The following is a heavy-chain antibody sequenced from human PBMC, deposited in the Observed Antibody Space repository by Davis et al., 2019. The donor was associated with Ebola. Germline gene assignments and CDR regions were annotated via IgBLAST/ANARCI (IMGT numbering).Heavy chain of an antibody. J-gene: IGHJ4*02. D-gene: IGHD4-23*01. CDR2: ISYDGSNK. CDR3: ARRTPPDY. Sequence: PGGSLRLSCAASGFTFSSYSMNWVRQAPGKGLEWVAVISYDGSNKYYADSVKGRFTISRDNSKNTLYLQMNSLRAEDTAVYYCARRTPPDYWGQGTLVTVSS. V-gene: IGHV3-30*03. CDR1: GFTFSSYS.